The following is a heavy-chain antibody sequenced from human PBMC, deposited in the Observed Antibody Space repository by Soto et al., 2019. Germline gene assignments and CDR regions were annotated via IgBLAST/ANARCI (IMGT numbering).Heavy chain of an antibody. CDR2: MNPNSGNT. Sequence: VKVSCKAPGYTFTSYDINWVRQSTGQGLEWMGWMNPNSGNTGYAQKFQGRVTMTRNTSISTDYMEMSSLRSEDTALDSCVRGRYNYYGSGSRGGWFDPWGQGTLVTVSS. CDR3: VRGRYNYYGSGSRGGWFDP. D-gene: IGHD3-10*01. J-gene: IGHJ5*02. V-gene: IGHV1-8*01. CDR1: GYTFTSYD.